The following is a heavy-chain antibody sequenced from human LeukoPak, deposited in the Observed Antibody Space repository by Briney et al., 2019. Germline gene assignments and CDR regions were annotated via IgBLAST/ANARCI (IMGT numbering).Heavy chain of an antibody. CDR2: IIPILGIA. D-gene: IGHD5-18*01. J-gene: IGHJ4*02. Sequence: ASVKVSCKASGGTFSSYTISWVRQAPGQGLEWMGRIIPILGIANYAQKFQGRVTITADKSTSTAYMKLSSLRSEDTAVYYCARVNGYSYGSMYYFDYWGQGTLVTVSS. V-gene: IGHV1-69*02. CDR1: GGTFSSYT. CDR3: ARVNGYSYGSMYYFDY.